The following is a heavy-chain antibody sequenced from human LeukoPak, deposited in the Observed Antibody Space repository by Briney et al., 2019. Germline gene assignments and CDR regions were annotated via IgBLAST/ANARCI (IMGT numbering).Heavy chain of an antibody. Sequence: GASVTVSCKASGYTFTGYYMHWVRQAPGQGLEWMGWINPNSGGTNYAQKFQGRVTMTRDTSISTAYMELSRLRSDDTAVYYCARELDTAMPTGDYWGQGTLVTVSS. V-gene: IGHV1-2*02. CDR1: GYTFTGYY. J-gene: IGHJ4*02. D-gene: IGHD5-18*01. CDR2: INPNSGGT. CDR3: ARELDTAMPTGDY.